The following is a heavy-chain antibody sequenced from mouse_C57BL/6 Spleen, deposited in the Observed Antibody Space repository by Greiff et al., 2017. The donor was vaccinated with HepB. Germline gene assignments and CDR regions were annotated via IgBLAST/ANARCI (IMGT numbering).Heavy chain of an antibody. J-gene: IGHJ2*01. CDR1: GYTFTSYW. CDR3: ARRRDYYGSSYEGY. CDR2: IDPSDSYT. Sequence: QVQLQQPGAELVKPGASVKLSCKASGYTFTSYWMQWVKQRPGQGLEWIGEIDPSDSYTNYNQKFKGKATLTVDTSSSTAYMQLSSLTSEDSAVYYCARRRDYYGSSYEGYWGQGTTLTVSS. V-gene: IGHV1-50*01. D-gene: IGHD1-1*01.